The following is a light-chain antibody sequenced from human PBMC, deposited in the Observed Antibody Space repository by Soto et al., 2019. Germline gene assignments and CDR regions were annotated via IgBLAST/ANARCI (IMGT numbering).Light chain of an antibody. Sequence: EIVLTQSPATLSLSPGERATLSCRASRSVAGYLAWYQQKPGQAPRLLIYGASNRATGIPDRFSGSGSGTDFTLTISRLEPEDFAVYYCQQYGSSGTFGQGTKVDIK. J-gene: IGKJ1*01. CDR2: GAS. CDR1: RSVAGY. CDR3: QQYGSSGT. V-gene: IGKV3-20*01.